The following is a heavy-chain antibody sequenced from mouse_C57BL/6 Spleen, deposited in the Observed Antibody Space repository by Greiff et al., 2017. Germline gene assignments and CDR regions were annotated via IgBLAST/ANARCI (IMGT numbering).Heavy chain of an antibody. D-gene: IGHD1-1*01. V-gene: IGHV1-69*01. CDR1: GYTFTSYW. J-gene: IGHJ4*01. CDR2: IDPSDSYT. CDR3: ARSRGSSYRGYAMDY. Sequence: VKLQQPGAELVMPGASVKLSCKASGYTFTSYWMHWVKQRPGQGLEWIGEIDPSDSYTNYNQKFKGKSTLTVDKSSSTAYMQLSSLTSEDAAVYYWARSRGSSYRGYAMDYWGQGTSVTVSS.